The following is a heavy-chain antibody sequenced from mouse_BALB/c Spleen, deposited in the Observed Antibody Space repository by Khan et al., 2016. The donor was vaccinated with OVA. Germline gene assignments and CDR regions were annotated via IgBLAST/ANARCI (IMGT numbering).Heavy chain of an antibody. V-gene: IGHV1-77*01. CDR2: IYPGSGST. Sequence: QVQLQQSGPELVKPGASVKMSCKASGYTFTDYVINWVKQRTGQGLEWIGDIYPGSGSTYYNEKFKGKAKLTADKSSNTAYMQLSSLTFDDSAVYFCARGGYSVFAYWGQGTLVTVSA. J-gene: IGHJ3*01. D-gene: IGHD1-1*01. CDR1: GYTFTDYV. CDR3: ARGGYSVFAY.